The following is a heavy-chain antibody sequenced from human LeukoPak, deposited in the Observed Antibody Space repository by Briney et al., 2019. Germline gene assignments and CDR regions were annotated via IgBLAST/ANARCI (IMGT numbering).Heavy chain of an antibody. CDR1: GFTFSSYA. J-gene: IGHJ4*02. CDR3: ARPPDIVVVVAAPLDY. Sequence: GGSLRLSRAASGFTFSSYAMHWVRQAPGKGLEWVAVISYDGSNKYYADSVKGRFTISRDNSKNTLYLQMNSLRAEDTAVYYCARPPDIVVVVAAPLDYWGQGTLVTVSS. D-gene: IGHD2-15*01. V-gene: IGHV3-30*04. CDR2: ISYDGSNK.